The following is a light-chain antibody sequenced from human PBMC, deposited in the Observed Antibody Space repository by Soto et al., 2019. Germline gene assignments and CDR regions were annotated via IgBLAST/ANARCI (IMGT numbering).Light chain of an antibody. CDR2: LNSDGSH. Sequence: QPVLTQSPSASASLGASVKLTCTLSSGHSSYAIAWHQQQPEKGPRYLMKLNSDGSHSKGDGIPDRFSGSSSGAARYLTISSLQSEDEADYYCQTWDTGIVVFGGGTTLTVL. J-gene: IGLJ2*01. CDR3: QTWDTGIVV. V-gene: IGLV4-69*01. CDR1: SGHSSYA.